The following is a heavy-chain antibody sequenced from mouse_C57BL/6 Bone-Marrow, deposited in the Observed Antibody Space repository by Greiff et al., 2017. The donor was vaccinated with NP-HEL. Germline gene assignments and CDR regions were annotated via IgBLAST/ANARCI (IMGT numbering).Heavy chain of an antibody. Sequence: QVQLQQSGAELVRPGTSVKVSCKASGYAFTNYLIEWVKQRPGQGLEWIGVINPGSGGTNYNEKFKGKATLTADKSSSTAYMQLSSLTSEDSAVYFCARCNYGNFYYAMDYWDQGTSVTVSS. J-gene: IGHJ4*01. V-gene: IGHV1-54*01. CDR3: ARCNYGNFYYAMDY. CDR1: GYAFTNYL. D-gene: IGHD2-1*01. CDR2: INPGSGGT.